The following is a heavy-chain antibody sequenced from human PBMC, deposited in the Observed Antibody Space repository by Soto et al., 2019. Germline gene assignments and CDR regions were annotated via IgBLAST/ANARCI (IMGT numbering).Heavy chain of an antibody. Sequence: SVKVSCKASGGTFSSYAISWVRQAPGQGLEWMGGIIPIFGTANYAQKFQGIVTITADESTSTAYMELSSLRSEDTAVYYCARDLRSYDSSGYYRGFDYWGQGTLVTVSS. D-gene: IGHD3-22*01. CDR2: IIPIFGTA. V-gene: IGHV1-69*13. CDR1: GGTFSSYA. CDR3: ARDLRSYDSSGYYRGFDY. J-gene: IGHJ4*02.